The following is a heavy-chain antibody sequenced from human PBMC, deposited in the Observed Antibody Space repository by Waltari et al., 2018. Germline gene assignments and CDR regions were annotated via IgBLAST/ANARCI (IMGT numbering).Heavy chain of an antibody. D-gene: IGHD5-18*01. Sequence: EVQLLESGGGLVQPGGSLRLSCAASRFTFSSYGMSWVRQAPGKGLEWGSGISSSGGSTYYADSVKGRLTISRDNSKNTLYLQRNSLRAGDTAVYYCAKDGPRGYSYHYRGDAFDIWGQGTMVTVSS. J-gene: IGHJ3*02. CDR2: ISSSGGST. CDR3: AKDGPRGYSYHYRGDAFDI. CDR1: RFTFSSYG. V-gene: IGHV3-23*01.